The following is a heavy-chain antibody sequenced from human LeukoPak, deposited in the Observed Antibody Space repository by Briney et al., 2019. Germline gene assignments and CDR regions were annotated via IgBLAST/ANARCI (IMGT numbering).Heavy chain of an antibody. CDR1: GFTFSSYA. Sequence: GGSLRLSCAASGFTFSSYAMSWVRQAPGKGVERVSAISGSGCSTYYPYSVKCRFTISRDNSQNTLYLQMNSLRTEDTAVYYCAKAFEYYDSSGYSGFGAFDIWGQGTMVTVPS. V-gene: IGHV3-23*01. J-gene: IGHJ3*02. CDR3: AKAFEYYDSSGYSGFGAFDI. CDR2: ISGSGCST. D-gene: IGHD3-22*01.